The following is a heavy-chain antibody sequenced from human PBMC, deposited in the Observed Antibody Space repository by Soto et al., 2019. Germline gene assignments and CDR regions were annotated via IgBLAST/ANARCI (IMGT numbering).Heavy chain of an antibody. CDR3: ARDLGVLVAFLDY. D-gene: IGHD2-15*01. V-gene: IGHV3-23*01. CDR1: GFTLSSSA. J-gene: IGHJ4*02. CDR2: MSAGGASI. Sequence: GGSLRLSCVASGFTLSSSAMHWVRQAPGKGLEWVSAMSAGGASIFYADSVKGRFTISRDNSKNTLYLQMNSLTAEDTAVYYCARDLGVLVAFLDYWGQGTLVTVSS.